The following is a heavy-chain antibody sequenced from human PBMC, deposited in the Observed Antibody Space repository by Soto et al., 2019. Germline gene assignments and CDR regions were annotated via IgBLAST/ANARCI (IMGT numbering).Heavy chain of an antibody. V-gene: IGHV1-69*06. D-gene: IGHD3-10*01. CDR2: INPIFGTA. J-gene: IGHJ4*02. CDR1: GGTFSSYG. CDR3: AREEGSGSYPFY. Sequence: QVQLVQSGAEVKKPGSSVKVSCKASGGTFSSYGISWVRQAPGQGLEWMGGINPIFGTANYAQKFQGRVTITADKSTSTAYMELSSLRSEDTAVKYCAREEGSGSYPFYWGQGTLVTVSS.